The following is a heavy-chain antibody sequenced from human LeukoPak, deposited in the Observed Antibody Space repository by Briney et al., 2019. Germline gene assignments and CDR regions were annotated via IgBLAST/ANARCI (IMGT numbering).Heavy chain of an antibody. CDR1: GGSISSSSYY. D-gene: IGHD3-9*01. Sequence: SETLSLTCTVSGGSISSSSYYWGWIRQPPGKGLEWIGSIYYSGSTYYNPSLKSRVTISVDTSKNQFSLKLSSVTAADTAVYYCARFYFDWLLYPTPAWGQGTLVTVSS. CDR3: ARFYFDWLLYPTPA. J-gene: IGHJ5*02. V-gene: IGHV4-39*07. CDR2: IYYSGST.